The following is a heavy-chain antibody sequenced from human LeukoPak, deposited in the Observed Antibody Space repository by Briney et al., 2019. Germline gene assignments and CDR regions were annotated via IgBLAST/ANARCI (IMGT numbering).Heavy chain of an antibody. V-gene: IGHV4-59*12. CDR3: ARDHHTIFGVVIALFDY. D-gene: IGHD3-3*01. Sequence: PSETLSLTCTVSGGSISSYYWSWIRQPPGKGLEWIGYIYYSGSTNYNPSLKSRVTISVDTSKNQFSLKLSSVTAADTAVYYCARDHHTIFGVVIALFDYWGQGTLVTVSS. CDR1: GGSISSYY. CDR2: IYYSGST. J-gene: IGHJ4*02.